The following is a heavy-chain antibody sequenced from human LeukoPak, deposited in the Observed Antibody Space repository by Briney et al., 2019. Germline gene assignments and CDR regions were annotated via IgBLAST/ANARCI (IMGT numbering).Heavy chain of an antibody. D-gene: IGHD6-13*01. V-gene: IGHV3-30*04. J-gene: IGHJ4*02. CDR1: GFTFSSYA. Sequence: GGSLRLSCAASGFTFSSYAMHWVRQAPGKGLEWVAVIWYDGSNKYYADSVKGRFTISRDNSKNTLYLQMNSLRAEDTAVYYCARGSSSWYLGYFDYWGQGTLVTVSS. CDR2: IWYDGSNK. CDR3: ARGSSSWYLGYFDY.